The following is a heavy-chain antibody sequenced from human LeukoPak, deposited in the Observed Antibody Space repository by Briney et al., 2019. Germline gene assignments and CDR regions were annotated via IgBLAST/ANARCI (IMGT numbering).Heavy chain of an antibody. V-gene: IGHV6-1*01. D-gene: IGHD1-26*01. J-gene: IGHJ4*02. CDR1: GDSVSRNSAA. CDR3: ARAPIVGATHIDY. CDR2: TYYKSKWYN. Sequence: SQTLSPTCAISGDSVSRNSAAWNWIRQSPSRGLEWLGRTYYKSKWYNDYAVSVKSRITINPDTSKNQFSLQLKSVTPGDTAVYYCARAPIVGATHIDYWGQGTLVTVSS.